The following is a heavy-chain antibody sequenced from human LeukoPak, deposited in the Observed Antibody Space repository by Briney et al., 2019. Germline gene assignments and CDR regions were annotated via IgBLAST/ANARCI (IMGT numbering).Heavy chain of an antibody. CDR3: ARSLRTKFYFDY. V-gene: IGHV3-66*01. Sequence: GGSLRLTCAASGFTVSNNYVNWVRQAPGKGLEWVSVIYSGGSTYYADSVKGRFTISRDNSKNTVYLQMNSLRAEDTAVFYCARSLRTKFYFDYWGQGTLVAVSS. CDR1: GFTVSNNY. CDR2: IYSGGST. J-gene: IGHJ4*02.